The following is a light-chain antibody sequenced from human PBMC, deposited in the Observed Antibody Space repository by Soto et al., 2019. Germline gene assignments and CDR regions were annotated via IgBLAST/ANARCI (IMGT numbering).Light chain of an antibody. J-gene: IGLJ1*01. V-gene: IGLV2-23*01. CDR3: SSYAGNNIFV. Sequence: QSALTQPASVSGSPGQSITVSCTGTSSDVGAYNLVSWYQQYPGKAPRLIIYEGTKRPSGISHRFSGSKSDNTASLTISSLQAEDEANYYCSSYAGNNIFVFGTGTKLTVL. CDR1: SSDVGAYNL. CDR2: EGT.